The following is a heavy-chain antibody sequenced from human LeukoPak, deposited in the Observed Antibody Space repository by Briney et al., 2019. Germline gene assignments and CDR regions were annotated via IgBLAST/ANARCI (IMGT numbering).Heavy chain of an antibody. J-gene: IGHJ5*02. Sequence: SETLSLTCAVYGGSFSGYYWGWIRQPPGKGLEWIGEINHSGSTNYNPSLKSRVTISVDTSKNQFSLKLSSVTAADTAVYYCARSIAAAGYKYNWFDPWGQGTLVTVSS. CDR2: INHSGST. D-gene: IGHD6-13*01. CDR1: GGSFSGYY. CDR3: ARSIAAAGYKYNWFDP. V-gene: IGHV4-34*01.